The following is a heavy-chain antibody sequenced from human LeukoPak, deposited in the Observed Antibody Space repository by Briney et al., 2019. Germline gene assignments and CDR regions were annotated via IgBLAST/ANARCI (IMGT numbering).Heavy chain of an antibody. V-gene: IGHV3-15*01. CDR2: IKSKTDGGTT. CDR3: TTYPMVYTMNY. CDR1: GFTFSNAW. J-gene: IGHJ4*02. D-gene: IGHD2-8*01. Sequence: GGSLRLSCAASGFTFSNAWMSWVRQAPGKGLEWVGRIKSKTDGGTTDYAAPVKGRFTISRDDSKNTLFLQMNSLKTEDTAVYYCTTYPMVYTMNYWGQGTLVTVSS.